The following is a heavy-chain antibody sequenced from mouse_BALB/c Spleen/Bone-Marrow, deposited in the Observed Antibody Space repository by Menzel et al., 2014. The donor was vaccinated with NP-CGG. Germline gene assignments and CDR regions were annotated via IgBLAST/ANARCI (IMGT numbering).Heavy chain of an antibody. J-gene: IGHJ2*01. CDR3: ARYRLGTYFDY. Sequence: EVQGVESGAELVKPGASGKLSCTASGFNIKDTYMHWVKQRPEQGLERIGRVDPANGNTKYDPKFQGKATITADTSSNTAYLQLSSLTAEDTAVYYCARYRLGTYFDYWGQGTTLTVSS. CDR2: VDPANGNT. V-gene: IGHV14-3*02. D-gene: IGHD2-14*01. CDR1: GFNIKDTY.